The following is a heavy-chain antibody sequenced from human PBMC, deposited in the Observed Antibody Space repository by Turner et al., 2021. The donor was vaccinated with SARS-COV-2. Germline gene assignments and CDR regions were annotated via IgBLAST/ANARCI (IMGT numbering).Heavy chain of an antibody. CDR3: ARSRYTYGSYYYYGMDV. V-gene: IGHV1-2*02. D-gene: IGHD5-18*01. J-gene: IGHJ6*02. Sequence: QVQRVQSGAEVKTPGASVKGPCKASGHTFTGYYLHWVRQAPGQGLEWMGWINPNSGGTNYAQKFQGRVTMTWDTYISTAYMELSRLRSDDTAVYYCARSRYTYGSYYYYGMDVWGQGTTVTVSS. CDR2: INPNSGGT. CDR1: GHTFTGYY.